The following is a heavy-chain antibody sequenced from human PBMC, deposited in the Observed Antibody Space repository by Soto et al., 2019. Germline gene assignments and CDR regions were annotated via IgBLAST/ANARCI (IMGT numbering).Heavy chain of an antibody. V-gene: IGHV1-18*01. D-gene: IGHD2-15*01. CDR2: ISAYNGNT. CDR3: AREGCSGGSCYSEFDY. CDR1: GYTFTSYG. J-gene: IGHJ4*02. Sequence: ASVKVSCKASGYTFTSYGISWVRQAPGQGLEWMGWISAYNGNTNYAQKLQGRVTMTTDTSTTTAYMELRSLRSDDTAVYYCAREGCSGGSCYSEFDYWGQGTLVTVSS.